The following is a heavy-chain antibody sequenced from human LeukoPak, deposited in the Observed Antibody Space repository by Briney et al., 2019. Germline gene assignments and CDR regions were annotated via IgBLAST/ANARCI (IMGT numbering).Heavy chain of an antibody. V-gene: IGHV3-9*03. Sequence: GRSLTLSCAASGFNFDDSAIHWVRQAPGKGLEWVSAMNWISDFKAYADSVKGRFTISRDNDKNSVHLQMNSLRPEDMAVYYCAKGPKENWYFDLWGRGTLVTVSS. CDR1: GFNFDDSA. J-gene: IGHJ2*01. CDR3: AKGPKENWYFDL. CDR2: MNWISDFK.